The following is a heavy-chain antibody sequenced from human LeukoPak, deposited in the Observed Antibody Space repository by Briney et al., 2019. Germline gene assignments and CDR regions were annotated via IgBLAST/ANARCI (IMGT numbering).Heavy chain of an antibody. CDR2: INHSGST. J-gene: IGHJ4*02. CDR1: GGSFSGYY. Sequence: SETLSLTCAVYGGSFSGYYWSWIRQPPGKGLEWIGEINHSGSTNYNPSLNSRVTISVDTSRNQFSLKLSSVTAADTAMYYCARHQKQWLVDYWGQGTLVTVSS. V-gene: IGHV4-34*01. CDR3: ARHQKQWLVDY. D-gene: IGHD6-19*01.